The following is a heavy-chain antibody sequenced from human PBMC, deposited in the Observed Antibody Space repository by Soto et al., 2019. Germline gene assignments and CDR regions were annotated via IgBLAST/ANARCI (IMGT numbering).Heavy chain of an antibody. Sequence: ASVKVSCKASGYTFTSYAMHWVRQAPGQRLEWMGWINAGNGNTKYSQKFQGRVTITRDTSASTAYMELNSLKTEDTAVYYCTTGCISTSCYDTIQITYYYYGMDVWGQGTTVTVSS. CDR2: INAGNGNT. D-gene: IGHD2-2*01. J-gene: IGHJ6*02. CDR3: TTGCISTSCYDTIQITYYYYGMDV. V-gene: IGHV1-3*01. CDR1: GYTFTSYA.